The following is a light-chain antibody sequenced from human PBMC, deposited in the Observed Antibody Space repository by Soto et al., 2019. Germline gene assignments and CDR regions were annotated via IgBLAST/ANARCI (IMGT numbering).Light chain of an antibody. J-gene: IGLJ2*01. V-gene: IGLV1-40*01. Sequence: QSVLTQPPSVSGAPGQRVTISCTGSSSNIGAGYYVHWYQQLPGTAPKLIIYGNSNRPSGVPDRFSGSKSGTSASLAITGLQAEDEADYYCQSYDSSLHVVFGGGTKLTVL. CDR3: QSYDSSLHVV. CDR1: SSNIGAGYY. CDR2: GNS.